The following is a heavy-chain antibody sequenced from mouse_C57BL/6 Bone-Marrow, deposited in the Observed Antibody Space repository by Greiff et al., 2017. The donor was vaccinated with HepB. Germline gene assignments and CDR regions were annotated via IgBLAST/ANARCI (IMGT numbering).Heavy chain of an antibody. CDR3: TTDYGSILYFDY. D-gene: IGHD1-1*01. CDR2: IDPENGDT. CDR1: GFNIKDDY. J-gene: IGHJ2*01. V-gene: IGHV14-4*01. Sequence: VQLQQSGAELVRPGASVKVSCTASGFNIKDDYMHWVKQRPEQGLEWIGWIDPENGDTEYASKFQGKATITADTSSSTAYLQLSSLTSEDTAVYYCTTDYGSILYFDYRGHGATLTAST.